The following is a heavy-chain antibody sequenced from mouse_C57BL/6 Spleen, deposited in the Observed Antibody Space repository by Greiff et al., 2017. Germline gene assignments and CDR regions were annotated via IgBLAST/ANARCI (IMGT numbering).Heavy chain of an antibody. CDR1: GYTFTSYW. J-gene: IGHJ3*01. D-gene: IGHD1-1*01. CDR2: INPSNGGT. V-gene: IGHV1-53*01. Sequence: VQLQESGTELVKPGASVKLSCKASGYTFTSYWMHWVKQRPGQGLEWIGNINPSNGGTNYNEKFKSKATLTVDKPSGTAYMQLSSLTSEDSAVYYCARDHGSSPAWFAYWGQGTLVTVSA. CDR3: ARDHGSSPAWFAY.